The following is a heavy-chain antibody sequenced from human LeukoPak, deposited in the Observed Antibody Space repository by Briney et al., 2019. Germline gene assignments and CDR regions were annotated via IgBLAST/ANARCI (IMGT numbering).Heavy chain of an antibody. CDR3: ARTYSSSWYYFDY. J-gene: IGHJ4*02. CDR2: INSDGSST. Sequence: PGGSLRLSCAASGFTFSSYWMHWVRQAPGKGLVWVSRINSDGSSTSYADSVKGRFTISRDNAKNTLYLQMNSLRAEDTAVYYCARTYSSSWYYFDYWGQGTLVTVSS. D-gene: IGHD6-13*01. V-gene: IGHV3-74*01. CDR1: GFTFSSYW.